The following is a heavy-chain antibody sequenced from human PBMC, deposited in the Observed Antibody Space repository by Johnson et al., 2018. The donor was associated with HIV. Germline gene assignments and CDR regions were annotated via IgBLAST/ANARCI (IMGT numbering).Heavy chain of an antibody. D-gene: IGHD1-1*01. CDR3: ARGGYNWNDFLNDAFDM. Sequence: QVQLVESGGGLEQPGGSLRLSCAASGFTFSSYAMHWVRQAPGKGLEWVAVISYDGSNKYYADSVKGRFTISRDNTKNSLYLQMNSLRAEDTAVYYCARGGYNWNDFLNDAFDMWGQGTVVTVSS. V-gene: IGHV3-30*04. CDR2: ISYDGSNK. CDR1: GFTFSSYA. J-gene: IGHJ3*02.